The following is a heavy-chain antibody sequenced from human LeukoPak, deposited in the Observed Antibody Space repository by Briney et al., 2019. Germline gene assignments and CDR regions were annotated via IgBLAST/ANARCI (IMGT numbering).Heavy chain of an antibody. CDR1: GFTFDDYA. J-gene: IGHJ6*02. D-gene: IGHD6-19*01. V-gene: IGHV3-9*01. Sequence: GRSLRLSCAASGFTFDDYAMHWVRQAPGKGLEWAPGISWNSGSIGYADSVKGRFTISRDNAKNSLYLQMNSLRAEDTALYYCAKDKYSSGWYDYYYGMDVWGQGTTVTVSS. CDR3: AKDKYSSGWYDYYYGMDV. CDR2: ISWNSGSI.